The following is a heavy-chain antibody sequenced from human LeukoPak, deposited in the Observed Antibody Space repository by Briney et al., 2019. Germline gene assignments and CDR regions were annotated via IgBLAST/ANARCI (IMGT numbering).Heavy chain of an antibody. D-gene: IGHD2-2*01. CDR1: GFTFSSYA. Sequence: GGSLRLSCAASGFTFSSYAMHWVRQAPGKGLEWVAVISYDGSNKYYADSVKGRFTISRDNSKNTLYLQMNSLRAEDTAVYYCARDESDCSSTGCYGPWGQGTLVTVSS. J-gene: IGHJ5*02. CDR2: ISYDGSNK. V-gene: IGHV3-30-3*01. CDR3: ARDESDCSSTGCYGP.